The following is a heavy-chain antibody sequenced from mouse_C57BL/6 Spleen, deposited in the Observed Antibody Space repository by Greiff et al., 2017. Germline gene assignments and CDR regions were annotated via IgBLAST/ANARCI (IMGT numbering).Heavy chain of an antibody. J-gene: IGHJ1*03. V-gene: IGHV1-18*01. CDR2: INPNNGGT. CDR3: ERHEGYWGYFDV. CDR1: GYTFTDYN. Sequence: VQLQQSGPELVKPGASVKIPCKASGYTFTDYNMDWVKQSHGKSLEWIGDINPNNGGTIYNQKFKGKATLTVDKSSSTAYMELRSLTSEDTAVYYCERHEGYWGYFDVWGTGTTVTVSS. D-gene: IGHD3-1*01.